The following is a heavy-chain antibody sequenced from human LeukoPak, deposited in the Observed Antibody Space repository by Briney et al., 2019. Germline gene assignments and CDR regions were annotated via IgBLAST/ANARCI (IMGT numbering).Heavy chain of an antibody. D-gene: IGHD3-3*01. J-gene: IGHJ4*02. CDR1: GFTFGDYA. Sequence: GGSLRLSCTASGFTFGDYAMSWFRQAPGKGLEWVGSIRSKAYGGTTEYAASVKGRFTISRDDSKSIAYLQMNSLKTEDTAVYYCTRGPNPNDFWSGYYDDYWGQGTLVTVSS. CDR3: TRGPNPNDFWSGYYDDY. V-gene: IGHV3-49*03. CDR2: IRSKAYGGTT.